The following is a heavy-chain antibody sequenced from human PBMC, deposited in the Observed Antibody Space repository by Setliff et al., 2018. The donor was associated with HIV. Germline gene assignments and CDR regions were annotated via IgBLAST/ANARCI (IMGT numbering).Heavy chain of an antibody. CDR1: GFTFSRYG. CDR3: ASDFSTYYSIDS. J-gene: IGHJ4*02. CDR2: ISYDGSKK. Sequence: GGSLRLSCAASGFTFSRYGMHWVRQAPGKGLEWVAFISYDGSKKYDADFVKGRFTISRDNSKNTLYLQMNSLRTDDTAVYFCASDFSTYYSIDSWGQGTLVTVSS. V-gene: IGHV3-30*04. D-gene: IGHD3-22*01.